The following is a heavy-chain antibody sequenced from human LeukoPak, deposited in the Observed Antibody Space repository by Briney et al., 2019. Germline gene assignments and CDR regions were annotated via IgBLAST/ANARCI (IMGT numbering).Heavy chain of an antibody. CDR1: GGSISSYY. V-gene: IGHV4-4*07. CDR2: IYTSGST. J-gene: IGHJ3*02. CDR3: ARGKTSMVRGPNGAFDI. D-gene: IGHD3-10*01. Sequence: PSETLSLTCTVSGGSISSYYWSWIRQPAGKGLEWIGRIYTSGSTNYNPSLKSRVTMSVDTSKNQFSLKLSSVTAADTAVYYCARGKTSMVRGPNGAFDIWGQGTMVTVSS.